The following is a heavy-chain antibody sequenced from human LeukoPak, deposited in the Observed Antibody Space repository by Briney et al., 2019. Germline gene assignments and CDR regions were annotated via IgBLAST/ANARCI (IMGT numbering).Heavy chain of an antibody. D-gene: IGHD4-17*01. CDR3: ARHYGDYGGYFDY. CDR2: INHSGST. V-gene: IGHV4-34*01. CDR1: GGSFSGYY. J-gene: IGHJ4*02. Sequence: SETLSLTCAVYGGSFSGYYWSWIRQPPGKGLEWIGEINHSGSTNYTPSLKSRVTISVDTSKNQFSLKLSSVTAADTAVYYCARHYGDYGGYFDYWGQGTLVTVSS.